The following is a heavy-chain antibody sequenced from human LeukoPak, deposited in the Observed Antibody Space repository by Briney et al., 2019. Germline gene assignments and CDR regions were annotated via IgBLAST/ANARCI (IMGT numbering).Heavy chain of an antibody. Sequence: SQTLSLTCAISGDSVSSNSAAWSWIRQSPSRGLEWLGRTYYRSQFYNDYAGSVKSRITINPDTSKNQFSLKLSSVIAADTAVYYCARTTEGYCSSASCFGFSYSYYMDVWGKGTTVTISS. CDR1: GDSVSSNSAA. V-gene: IGHV6-1*01. J-gene: IGHJ6*03. CDR2: TYYRSQFYN. CDR3: ARTTEGYCSSASCFGFSYSYYMDV. D-gene: IGHD2-2*01.